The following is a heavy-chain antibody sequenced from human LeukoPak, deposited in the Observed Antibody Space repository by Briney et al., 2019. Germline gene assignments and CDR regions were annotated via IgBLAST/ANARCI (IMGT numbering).Heavy chain of an antibody. D-gene: IGHD1-26*01. CDR3: ARDEAGELYRDDAFDV. Sequence: TGGSLRLSCAASGFTFNTYSMNWVRQAPGKGLEWVSSISSSSIYRYYADSVKGRFTISRDNAKNSLYLQMDSLRAEDTAMYYCARDEAGELYRDDAFDVWGQGTMVTVSS. CDR2: ISSSSIYR. V-gene: IGHV3-21*01. CDR1: GFTFNTYS. J-gene: IGHJ3*01.